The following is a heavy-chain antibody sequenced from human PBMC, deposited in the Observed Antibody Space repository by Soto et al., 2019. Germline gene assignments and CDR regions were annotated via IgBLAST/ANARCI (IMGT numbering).Heavy chain of an antibody. CDR2: INPSGGST. V-gene: IGHV1-46*01. D-gene: IGHD2-15*01. Sequence: GASVKVSFKASGYTFTSYYMHWVRQAPGQGLEWMGIINPSGGSTSYAQKFQGRVTMTRDTSTSTVYMELSSLRSEDTAVYYCARSNAQPPIGYCSGGSCPHVNWFDPWGQGTLVTVSS. CDR3: ARSNAQPPIGYCSGGSCPHVNWFDP. J-gene: IGHJ5*02. CDR1: GYTFTSYY.